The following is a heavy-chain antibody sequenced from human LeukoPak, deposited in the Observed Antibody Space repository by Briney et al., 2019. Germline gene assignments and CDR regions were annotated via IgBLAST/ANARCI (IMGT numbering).Heavy chain of an antibody. Sequence: ASVKVSCKASGYTFSSYYMHWVRQGPGRGLEWMGMISPSGGSTTYAQKFQGRVTMTRDTSTSTVSMDLTSLRSEDTAVYYCARGGFGGGDYWGQGTLVTVSS. CDR1: GYTFSSYY. CDR3: ARGGFGGGDY. V-gene: IGHV1-46*01. J-gene: IGHJ4*02. CDR2: ISPSGGST. D-gene: IGHD3-10*01.